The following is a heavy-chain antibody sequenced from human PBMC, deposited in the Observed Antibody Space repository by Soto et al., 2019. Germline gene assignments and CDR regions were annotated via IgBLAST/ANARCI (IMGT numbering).Heavy chain of an antibody. CDR2: NIPIFGTA. D-gene: IGHD2-15*01. CDR3: ARESRYCSGGSCYFLPGIDY. Sequence: ASVKVSCKASGGTFSSYAISWVRQAPGQGLEWMGGNIPIFGTANYAQKFQGRVTITADESTSTAYMELSSLRSEDTAVYYFARESRYCSGGSCYFLPGIDYWGQGTLVTVSS. CDR1: GGTFSSYA. V-gene: IGHV1-69*13. J-gene: IGHJ4*02.